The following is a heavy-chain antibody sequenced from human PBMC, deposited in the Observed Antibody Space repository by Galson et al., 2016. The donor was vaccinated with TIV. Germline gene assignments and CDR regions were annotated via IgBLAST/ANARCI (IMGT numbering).Heavy chain of an antibody. CDR1: GYTFRTYG. Sequence: SVKVSCKASGYTFRTYGISWVRQAPGQGLEWMGIINPSGGSTSYAQKFQGRVTMTRDTSTSTVYMELSSLRSEDTAVYYCARVLEVAGTDYWGQGTLVTVSS. D-gene: IGHD6-19*01. CDR3: ARVLEVAGTDY. J-gene: IGHJ4*02. CDR2: INPSGGST. V-gene: IGHV1-46*01.